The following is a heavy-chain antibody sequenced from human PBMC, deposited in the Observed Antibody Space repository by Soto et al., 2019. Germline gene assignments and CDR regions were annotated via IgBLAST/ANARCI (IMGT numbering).Heavy chain of an antibody. CDR3: ARYRRGTGTTLQRNYYYYYYMDV. CDR1: GGSISSSSYY. CDR2: IYYSGST. V-gene: IGHV4-39*01. J-gene: IGHJ6*03. D-gene: IGHD1-7*01. Sequence: PSETLSLTCTVSGGSISSSSYYWGWIRQPPGKGLEWIGSIYYSGSTYYNPSLKSRVTISVDTSKNQFSLKLSSVTAADTAVYYCARYRRGTGTTLQRNYYYYYYMDVWGKGTTVTVSS.